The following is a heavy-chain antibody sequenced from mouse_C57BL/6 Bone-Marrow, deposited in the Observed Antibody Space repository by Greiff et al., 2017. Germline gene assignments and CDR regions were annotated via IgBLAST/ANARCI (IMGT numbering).Heavy chain of an antibody. J-gene: IGHJ4*01. Sequence: EVQLVESGGGLVQPGGSLKLPCAASGFTFSDYGMAWVRQAPRKGPEWVAFISNLAYSIYYADAVTGRFPISRENAKNTLYQEMSSLRSEDTAMYYSARRGNYDGYSYAMDYWGQGTSVTVSA. CDR2: ISNLAYSI. CDR3: ARRGNYDGYSYAMDY. D-gene: IGHD2-3*01. CDR1: GFTFSDYG. V-gene: IGHV5-15*04.